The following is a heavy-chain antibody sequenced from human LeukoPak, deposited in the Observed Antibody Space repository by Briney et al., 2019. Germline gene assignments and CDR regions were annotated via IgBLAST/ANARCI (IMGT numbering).Heavy chain of an antibody. Sequence: SQTLPLTCTVSGGSISSGGYYWSWIRQPPGKGLEWIGYIYHSGSTYYSPSLKSRVTISVDRSKNQFSLKLSSVTAADTAVYYCAREMYQLPRGGFDYWGQGTLVTVSS. CDR3: AREMYQLPRGGFDY. D-gene: IGHD2-2*01. V-gene: IGHV4-30-2*01. CDR2: IYHSGST. CDR1: GGSISSGGYY. J-gene: IGHJ4*02.